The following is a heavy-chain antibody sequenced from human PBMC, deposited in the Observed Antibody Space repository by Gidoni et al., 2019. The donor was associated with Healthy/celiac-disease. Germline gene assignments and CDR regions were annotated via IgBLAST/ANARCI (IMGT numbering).Heavy chain of an antibody. CDR2: IDWDDDK. CDR3: ARDYDFWSGYYPREYYYYGMDV. V-gene: IGHV2-70*01. J-gene: IGHJ6*02. D-gene: IGHD3-3*01. Sequence: QVTLRESGPALVKPTQTLTLTCTFSGFSLSTSGLCVRWLRQPPGKALEWLALIDWDDDKYYSTSLKTRLTISKDTSKNQVVLTMTNMDPVDTATYYCARDYDFWSGYYPREYYYYGMDVWGQGTTVTVSS. CDR1: GFSLSTSGLC.